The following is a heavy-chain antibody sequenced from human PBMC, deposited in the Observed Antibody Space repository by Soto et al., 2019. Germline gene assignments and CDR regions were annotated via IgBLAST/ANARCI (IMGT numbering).Heavy chain of an antibody. Sequence: GGSLRLSCAASGFTFSSYEMNWVRQAPGKGLEWVSYISSSGSTIYYADSVKGRFTISRGNAKNSLYLQMNSLRAEDTAVYYCARAVNKDFWSGFNWFDPWGQGTLVTVSS. J-gene: IGHJ5*02. CDR1: GFTFSSYE. V-gene: IGHV3-48*03. CDR2: ISSSGSTI. CDR3: ARAVNKDFWSGFNWFDP. D-gene: IGHD3-3*01.